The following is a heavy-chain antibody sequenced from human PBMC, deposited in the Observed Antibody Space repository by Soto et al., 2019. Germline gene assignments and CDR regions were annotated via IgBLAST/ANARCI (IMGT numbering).Heavy chain of an antibody. J-gene: IGHJ5*02. CDR1: GFTFSSYD. V-gene: IGHV3-21*01. D-gene: IGHD2-8*01. Sequence: EVQLVESGGGLVKPGGSLRLSCAASGFTFSSYDMNWVRQAPGKGLEYVSSITTSGSYIYYGDSVRGRFTISRDNAKNSLFLQMDSLRAEDTAVYYCVSSVTAPMLRHNWFDPWGQGTLVTVSS. CDR3: VSSVTAPMLRHNWFDP. CDR2: ITTSGSYI.